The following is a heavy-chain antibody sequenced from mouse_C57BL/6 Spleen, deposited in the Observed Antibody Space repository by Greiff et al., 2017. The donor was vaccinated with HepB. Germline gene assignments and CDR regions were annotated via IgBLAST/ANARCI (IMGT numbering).Heavy chain of an antibody. Sequence: VQLQQPGAELVRPGSSVKLSCKASGYTFTSYWMAWVKQRPGQGLEWIGNIYPSDSETHYNQKFKDKATLTVDKSSSTAYMQLSSLTSEDSAVYYCASQLGRRTDYWGQGTTLTVSS. V-gene: IGHV1-61*01. J-gene: IGHJ2*01. CDR3: ASQLGRRTDY. CDR1: GYTFTSYW. D-gene: IGHD4-1*02. CDR2: IYPSDSET.